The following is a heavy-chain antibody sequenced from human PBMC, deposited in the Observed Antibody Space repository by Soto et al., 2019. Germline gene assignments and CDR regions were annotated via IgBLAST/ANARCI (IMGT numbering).Heavy chain of an antibody. J-gene: IGHJ4*02. CDR3: AKSSVATHPTLFDY. Sequence: EVQLLESGGGLVQPGGSLRLSCAASGFTFSSYAMSWVRQAPGKGLEWVSAISGSGGSTYYADSVKGRFTISRDNSKNTLYLHINSVRAEDTAVYYCAKSSVATHPTLFDYWGQGTLVTVSS. CDR2: ISGSGGST. D-gene: IGHD5-12*01. V-gene: IGHV3-23*01. CDR1: GFTFSSYA.